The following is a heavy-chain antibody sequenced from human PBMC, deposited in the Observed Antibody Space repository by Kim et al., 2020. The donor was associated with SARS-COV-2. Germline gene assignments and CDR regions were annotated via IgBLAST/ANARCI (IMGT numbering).Heavy chain of an antibody. V-gene: IGHV3-30*18. Sequence: GGSLRLSCAASGFTFSSYGMNWVRQAPGKGLEWVAVISYDGSNKYYADSVKGRFTISRDNSKNTLYLQMNSLRAEDTAVYYCAKEEGSGYSSGWTYYYYGMDVWGQGTTVTVSS. J-gene: IGHJ6*02. CDR1: GFTFSSYG. CDR3: AKEEGSGYSSGWTYYYYGMDV. D-gene: IGHD6-19*01. CDR2: ISYDGSNK.